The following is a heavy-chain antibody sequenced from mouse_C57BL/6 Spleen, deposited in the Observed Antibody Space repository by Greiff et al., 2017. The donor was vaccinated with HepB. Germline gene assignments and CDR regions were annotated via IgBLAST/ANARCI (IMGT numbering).Heavy chain of an antibody. CDR2: ISGGGGNT. D-gene: IGHD2-1*01. CDR3: ARHGGNYGYFDV. Sequence: EVHLVESGGGLVKPGGSLKLSCAASGFTFSSYTMSWVRQTPEKRLEWVATISGGGGNTYYPDSVKGRFTISRDNAKNTLYLQMSSLRSEDTAWYYCARHGGNYGYFDVWGTGTTVTVSS. V-gene: IGHV5-9*01. CDR1: GFTFSSYT. J-gene: IGHJ1*03.